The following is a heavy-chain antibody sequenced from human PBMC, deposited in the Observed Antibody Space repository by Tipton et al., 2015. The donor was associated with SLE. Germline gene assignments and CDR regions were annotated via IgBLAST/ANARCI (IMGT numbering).Heavy chain of an antibody. CDR3: AKDRGY. CDR1: GASITSYY. D-gene: IGHD3-10*01. Sequence: LRLSCTVSGASITSYYWGWIRQPPGKGLEWIGYNSYSGSSKYSPSFKSRVTISLDTSRSQFSLKLRSVTAADTAVYYCAKDRGYWGQGTLVTVSS. J-gene: IGHJ4*02. CDR2: NSYSGSS. V-gene: IGHV4-59*01.